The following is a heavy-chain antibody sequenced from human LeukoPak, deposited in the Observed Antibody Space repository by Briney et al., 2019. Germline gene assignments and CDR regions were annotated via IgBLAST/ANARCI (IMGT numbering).Heavy chain of an antibody. V-gene: IGHV1-46*01. CDR3: AREVVVVTVYYYGMDV. J-gene: IGHJ6*02. D-gene: IGHD2-21*02. CDR1: GYTFTSYY. CDR2: INPSGGST. Sequence: ASVKVSCKASGYTFTSYYMHWVRQAPGQGLEWMGIINPSGGSTSYAQKFQGRVTMTRDTSTSTVYMELSSLRSEDTAVYYCAREVVVVTVYYYGMDVWGQGTRSPSP.